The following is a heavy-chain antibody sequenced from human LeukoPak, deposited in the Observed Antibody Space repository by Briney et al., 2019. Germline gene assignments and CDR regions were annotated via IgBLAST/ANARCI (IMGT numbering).Heavy chain of an antibody. V-gene: IGHV3-74*01. Sequence: PGGSLRPSCAASGFTFSSYWMHWVRQAPGKGLVWVSRINSDGSSTSYADSVKGRFTISRDNSKNSMYVQMNSLRAEDTALYYCAKSMVPVAVTAYFDYWGQGTLVTVSS. CDR2: INSDGSST. D-gene: IGHD6-19*01. CDR1: GFTFSSYW. CDR3: AKSMVPVAVTAYFDY. J-gene: IGHJ4*02.